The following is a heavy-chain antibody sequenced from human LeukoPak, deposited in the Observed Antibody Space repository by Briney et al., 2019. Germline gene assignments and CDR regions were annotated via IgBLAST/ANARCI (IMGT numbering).Heavy chain of an antibody. Sequence: PGGSLRLSCAASGFAFSSYGMHWVRQAPGKGLEWVAFIRYDGSNKYYADSVKGRFTISRDNSKNTLYLQMNSLRAEDTAVYYCARDGHCSSTSCSHDAFDIWGQGTMVTVSS. CDR1: GFAFSSYG. CDR2: IRYDGSNK. D-gene: IGHD2-2*03. CDR3: ARDGHCSSTSCSHDAFDI. V-gene: IGHV3-30*02. J-gene: IGHJ3*02.